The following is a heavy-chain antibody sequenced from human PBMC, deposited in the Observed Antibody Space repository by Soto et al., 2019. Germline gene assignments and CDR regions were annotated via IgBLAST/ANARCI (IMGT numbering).Heavy chain of an antibody. CDR2: ISSSGSTI. D-gene: IGHD3-22*01. CDR1: GFTFSDYY. CDR3: AREPSSGMEAFDI. V-gene: IGHV3-11*01. J-gene: IGHJ3*02. Sequence: PGGSLRLSCAASGFTFSDYYMSWIRQAPGKGLEWVSYISSSGSTIYYADSVKGRFTISRDNAKNSLYLQMNSLRAEDTAVYYCAREPSSGMEAFDIWGQGTMVTVSS.